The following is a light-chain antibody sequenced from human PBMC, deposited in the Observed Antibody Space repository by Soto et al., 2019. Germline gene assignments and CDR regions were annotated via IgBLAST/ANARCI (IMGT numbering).Light chain of an antibody. J-gene: IGLJ3*02. CDR1: SPNIGSNS. Sequence: QSALTQPPSASGTPGQRVTISCSGSSPNIGSNSVNWYQQLPGRAPKLLIYSHNQRPSGVPDRFSGSRSGTSASLAISGLQSEDEADYYCATWDDSLNGVVFGGGTKLTVL. CDR2: SHN. CDR3: ATWDDSLNGVV. V-gene: IGLV1-44*01.